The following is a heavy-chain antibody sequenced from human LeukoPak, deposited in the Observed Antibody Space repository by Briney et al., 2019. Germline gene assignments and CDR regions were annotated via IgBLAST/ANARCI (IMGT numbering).Heavy chain of an antibody. Sequence: SETLSLTCAVYGGSFSGYYWSWIRQPPGKGLEWIGEINHSGSTNYNPSLKSRVTISVDTSKNQFSLKLSSVTAADTAVYYCATGHIVVVPAAKPFDYWRQGTLVTVSS. V-gene: IGHV4-34*01. J-gene: IGHJ4*02. CDR1: GGSFSGYY. D-gene: IGHD2-2*01. CDR2: INHSGST. CDR3: ATGHIVVVPAAKPFDY.